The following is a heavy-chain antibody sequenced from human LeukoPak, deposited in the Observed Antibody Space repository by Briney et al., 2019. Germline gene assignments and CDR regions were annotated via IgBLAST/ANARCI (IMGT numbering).Heavy chain of an antibody. CDR2: MNPNSGNT. CDR3: ARGRYNWNDYGNY. J-gene: IGHJ4*02. D-gene: IGHD1-1*01. CDR1: GYTFTSYG. V-gene: IGHV1-8*02. Sequence: ASVKVSCKASGYTFTSYGISWVRQAPGQGLEWMGWMNPNSGNTGYAQKFQGRVTMTRNTSISTAYMELSSLRSEDTAVYYCARGRYNWNDYGNYWGQGTLVTVSS.